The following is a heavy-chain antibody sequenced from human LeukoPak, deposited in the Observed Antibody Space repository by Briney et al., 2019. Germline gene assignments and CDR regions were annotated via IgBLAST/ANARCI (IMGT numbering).Heavy chain of an antibody. Sequence: ESLKISCKGSGYSFTSYWIGWVRQMPGKGLECMAIICPGDSDTRYSPSFQGQVTISADKSISTAYLQWSSLKASDTAMYYCARPYYYDSGQYYFHYWGQRTLVTVSS. D-gene: IGHD3-10*01. CDR1: GYSFTSYW. J-gene: IGHJ4*02. V-gene: IGHV5-51*01. CDR3: ARPYYYDSGQYYFHY. CDR2: ICPGDSDT.